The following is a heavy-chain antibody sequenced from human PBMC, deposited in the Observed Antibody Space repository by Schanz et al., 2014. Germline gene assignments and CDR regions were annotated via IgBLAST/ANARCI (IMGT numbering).Heavy chain of an antibody. Sequence: VQLLQFGGGVVQPGGSLRLSCAASGFTFSTYAMSWVRQAPGKGLEWVSAISGSGGSTYYADSVKGRFTISRDNSKNTLYLQMNSLKTEDTAMYYCARRASCSRIGCPFDSWGQGTLVTVSS. D-gene: IGHD2-2*01. CDR2: ISGSGGST. CDR3: ARRASCSRIGCPFDS. J-gene: IGHJ4*02. CDR1: GFTFSTYA. V-gene: IGHV3-23*01.